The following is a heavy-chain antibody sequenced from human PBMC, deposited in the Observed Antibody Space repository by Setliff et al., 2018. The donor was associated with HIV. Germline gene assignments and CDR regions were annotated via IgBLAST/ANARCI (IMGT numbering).Heavy chain of an antibody. J-gene: IGHJ4*02. V-gene: IGHV4-61*09. Sequence: PSETLSLTCTVSGDSISSGSHYWSWIRQPAGKGLEWIGYIYTGGNANYNPSLQSRVTISVDTSKNQFSLMLGSMTAADTAVYYCARERLSRLGFDYWGQGTLVTVSS. CDR2: IYTGGNA. D-gene: IGHD1-1*01. CDR1: GDSISSGSHY. CDR3: ARERLSRLGFDY.